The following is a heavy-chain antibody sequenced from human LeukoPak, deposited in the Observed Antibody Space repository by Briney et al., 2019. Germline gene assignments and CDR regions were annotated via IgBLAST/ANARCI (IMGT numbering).Heavy chain of an antibody. V-gene: IGHV3-23*01. D-gene: IGHD5-18*01. CDR2: ISGSGHST. J-gene: IGHJ4*02. Sequence: GGSLRLSCAASGFTFSSFSMSWVRQAPGKGLEWVSAISGSGHSTYYSDSVKGRFTVSRDNSKNTVYLQMNSLRAEDTAVYYCASGYSYGTLYYFDYWGQGTLVTVSS. CDR3: ASGYSYGTLYYFDY. CDR1: GFTFSSFS.